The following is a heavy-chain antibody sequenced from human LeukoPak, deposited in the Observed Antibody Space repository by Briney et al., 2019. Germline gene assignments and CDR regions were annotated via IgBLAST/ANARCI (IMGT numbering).Heavy chain of an antibody. CDR3: ARVRKVLRYFDWHGWFDP. V-gene: IGHV4-4*02. CDR1: GGSISSSNW. J-gene: IGHJ5*02. CDR2: IYHSGST. Sequence: SGTLSLTCAVSGGSISSSNWWSWVRQPPGKGLEWIGEIYHSGSTNYNPSLKSRVTISVDKSKNQFSLKLSSVTAADTAVYYCARVRKVLRYFDWHGWFDPWGQGTLVTVSS. D-gene: IGHD3-9*01.